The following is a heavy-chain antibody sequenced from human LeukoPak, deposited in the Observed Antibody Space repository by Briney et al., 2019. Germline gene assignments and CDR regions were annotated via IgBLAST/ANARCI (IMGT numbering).Heavy chain of an antibody. CDR1: GFTVSSNY. Sequence: GGSLRLSCAASGFTVSSNYMSWVRQAPGKGLEWVSVIYSGGSTYYADSVKGRFTISRHNSKNTLYLQMNSLGAEDTAVYYCARGIQLWLKPPYYYGMDVWGQGTTVTVSS. D-gene: IGHD5-18*01. CDR3: ARGIQLWLKPPYYYGMDV. CDR2: IYSGGST. V-gene: IGHV3-53*04. J-gene: IGHJ6*02.